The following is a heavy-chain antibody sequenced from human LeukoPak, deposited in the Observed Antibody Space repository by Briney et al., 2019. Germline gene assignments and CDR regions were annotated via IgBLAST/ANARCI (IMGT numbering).Heavy chain of an antibody. J-gene: IGHJ4*02. CDR3: ARGEYFDWLDRSQYYFDY. CDR2: INHSGST. V-gene: IGHV4-34*01. CDR1: GGSFSGYY. D-gene: IGHD3-9*01. Sequence: SETLSLTCAVYGGSFSGYYWSWIRQPPGKGLEWIGEINHSGSTNYNPSLKSRVTISVDTSKNQFSLKLSSVTAADTAVYYCARGEYFDWLDRSQYYFDYWGQGTLVTVSS.